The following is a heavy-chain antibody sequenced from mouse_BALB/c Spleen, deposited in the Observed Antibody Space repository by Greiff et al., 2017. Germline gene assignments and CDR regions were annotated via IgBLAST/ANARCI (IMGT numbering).Heavy chain of an antibody. Sequence: EVQLQQSGPELVKPGASVKISCKASGYTFTDYNMDWVKQSHGKSLEWIGDINPNNGGTIYNQKFKGKATLTVDKSSSTASMELRSLTSEDTAVYYGARGEELTAYDYWGQGTLVTVSA. D-gene: IGHD1-2*01. V-gene: IGHV1-18*01. J-gene: IGHJ3*01. CDR2: INPNNGGT. CDR3: ARGEELTAYDY. CDR1: GYTFTDYN.